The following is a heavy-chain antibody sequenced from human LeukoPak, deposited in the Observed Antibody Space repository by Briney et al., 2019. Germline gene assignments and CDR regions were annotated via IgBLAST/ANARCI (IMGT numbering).Heavy chain of an antibody. J-gene: IGHJ4*02. V-gene: IGHV4-4*07. Sequence: SETLSLTCTVSGGSIRYYYWSWVRQPAAKGLEWIGRIYSSGSTTYNPSLQSRVTMSVDTAKNQFSLILSSVTAADTAVYYCARDRGDLGNFDYWGQGTLVTVSS. D-gene: IGHD3-10*01. CDR3: ARDRGDLGNFDY. CDR2: IYSSGST. CDR1: GGSIRYYY.